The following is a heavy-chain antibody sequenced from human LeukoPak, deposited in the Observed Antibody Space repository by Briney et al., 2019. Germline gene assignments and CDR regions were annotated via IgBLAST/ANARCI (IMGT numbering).Heavy chain of an antibody. Sequence: GASVKVSCNASGYTFTSYGISWVRQAPGQGLEWMGGIISIFGTANYAQKFQGRVTITADESTSTAYMELSSLRSEDTAVYYCASSIAAAGLDYWGQGTLVTVSS. J-gene: IGHJ4*02. V-gene: IGHV1-69*13. CDR2: IISIFGTA. D-gene: IGHD6-13*01. CDR3: ASSIAAAGLDY. CDR1: GYTFTSYG.